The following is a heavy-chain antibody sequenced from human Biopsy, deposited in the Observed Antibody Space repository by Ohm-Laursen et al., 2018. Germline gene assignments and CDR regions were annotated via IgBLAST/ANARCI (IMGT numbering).Heavy chain of an antibody. CDR1: GFTFSDYY. Sequence: SLRLSCAAPGFTFSDYYMSWIRQAPGKGLERVSYITSGGSTTDYADSVKGRFTISRDNAKSSLFLQMNSLRAEDTAVYYCARDVEGFYSYAMDVWGQGTTVTVSS. D-gene: IGHD5-24*01. CDR2: ITSGGSTT. V-gene: IGHV3-11*01. J-gene: IGHJ6*02. CDR3: ARDVEGFYSYAMDV.